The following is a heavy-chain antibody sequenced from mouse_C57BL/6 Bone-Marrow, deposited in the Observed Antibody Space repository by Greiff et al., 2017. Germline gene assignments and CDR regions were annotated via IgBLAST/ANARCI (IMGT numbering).Heavy chain of an antibody. CDR3: ARVRGITGTPGWFAY. J-gene: IGHJ3*01. D-gene: IGHD4-1*01. Sequence: VQLQQPGAELVMPGASVKLSCKASGYTFTSYWMHWVKQRPGQGLEWIGEIDPSDSYTNYNQKFKGKSTLTVDKSSSTAYMQLSSLTSEDSAVYYCARVRGITGTPGWFAYWGQGTLVTVSA. CDR1: GYTFTSYW. V-gene: IGHV1-69*01. CDR2: IDPSDSYT.